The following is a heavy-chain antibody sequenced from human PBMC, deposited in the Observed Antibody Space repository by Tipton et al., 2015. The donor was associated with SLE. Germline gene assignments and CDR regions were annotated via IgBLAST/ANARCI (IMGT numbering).Heavy chain of an antibody. CDR2: IYHSGST. J-gene: IGHJ4*02. V-gene: IGHV4-4*02. D-gene: IGHD6-19*01. CDR3: ARLDGSGAGAFDY. Sequence: TLSLTCAVSGGSITSSNWWTWVRQTPGKGLEWIGEIYHSGSTNYNPSLMSRATLSVDRSKDQFSLKLTSVTAADTAVYYCARLDGSGAGAFDYWGQGTLVTVSS. CDR1: GGSITSSNW.